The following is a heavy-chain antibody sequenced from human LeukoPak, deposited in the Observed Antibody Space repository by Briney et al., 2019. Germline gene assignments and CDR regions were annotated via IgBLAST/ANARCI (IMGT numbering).Heavy chain of an antibody. CDR2: TSWNGGST. CDR1: GFTFNDHG. D-gene: IGHD6-19*01. J-gene: IGHJ4*02. Sequence: GGSLRLSCAASGFTFNDHGMSWVRHVPGKGLEWVSGTSWNGGSTGYADSVKGRFTISRDNSKNTLYLQMNSLRAEDTAVYYCAKDGSGMAAVAGFDYWGQGTLVTVSS. CDR3: AKDGSGMAAVAGFDY. V-gene: IGHV3-20*04.